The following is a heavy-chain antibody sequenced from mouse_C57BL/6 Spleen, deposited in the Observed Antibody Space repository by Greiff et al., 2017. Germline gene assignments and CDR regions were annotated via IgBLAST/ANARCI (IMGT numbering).Heavy chain of an antibody. CDR3: AREGYYGSSLFAY. CDR1: GFTFSSYA. J-gene: IGHJ3*01. Sequence: EVQRVESGGGLVKPGGSLKLSCAASGFTFSSYAMSWVRQTPEKRLEWVATISDGGSYTYYPDNVKGRFTISRDNAKNNLYLQMSHLKSEDTAMYYCAREGYYGSSLFAYWGQGTLVTVSA. D-gene: IGHD1-1*01. V-gene: IGHV5-4*01. CDR2: ISDGGSYT.